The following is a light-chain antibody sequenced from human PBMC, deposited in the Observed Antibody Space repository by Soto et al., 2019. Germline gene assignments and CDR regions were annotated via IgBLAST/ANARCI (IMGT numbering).Light chain of an antibody. J-gene: IGKJ1*01. CDR2: GAS. V-gene: IGKV3-20*01. CDR1: QSVSSNY. CDR3: QQYGSSPST. Sequence: EIVLTQSPGTLSLSPGERATLSCRASQSVSSNYITWYQQKPGQAPGRLIFGASSRATGIPDRFSGSGSGTDFTLTISRLEPEDFAVYYCQQYGSSPSTCGQGTKVDIK.